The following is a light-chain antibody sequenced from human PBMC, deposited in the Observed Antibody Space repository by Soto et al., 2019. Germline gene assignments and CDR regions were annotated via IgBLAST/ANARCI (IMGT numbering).Light chain of an antibody. CDR3: QVRDSSTDYWV. CDR1: DIGSKT. V-gene: IGLV3-21*04. CDR2: YDS. J-gene: IGLJ3*02. Sequence: SYELTQPPSVSVAPGKTATITCGGDDIGSKTVHWYRQKPGQAPVLVIYYDSDRALGIPERISGSNSGNTATLTITRVEGGDEADYYCQVRDSSTDYWVFGGGTKLTVL.